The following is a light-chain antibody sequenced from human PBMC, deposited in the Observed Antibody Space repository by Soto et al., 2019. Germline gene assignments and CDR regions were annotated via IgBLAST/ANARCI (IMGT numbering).Light chain of an antibody. V-gene: IGLV2-14*01. CDR1: SSDVGGYNY. Sequence: QSALTRPASVSGSPGQSITISCTGTSSDVGGYNYVSWYQQHPGKAPKLLIYEVSNRPSGVSNRFSGSKSGNTASLTISGLQAEDEADYYCSSYTSSSPYVFGTGTKVTVL. J-gene: IGLJ1*01. CDR3: SSYTSSSPYV. CDR2: EVS.